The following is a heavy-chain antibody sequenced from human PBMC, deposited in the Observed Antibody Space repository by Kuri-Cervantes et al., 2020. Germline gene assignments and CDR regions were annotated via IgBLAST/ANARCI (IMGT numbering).Heavy chain of an antibody. J-gene: IGHJ4*02. V-gene: IGHV3-33*06. CDR1: GFTFSSYG. CDR3: AKENDVVVVAAFIDY. D-gene: IGHD2-15*01. Sequence: GESLKISCAASGFTFSSYGMHWVRQAPGKGLEWVAVIWYDGSNKYYADSVKGRFTISRDNSKNTLYLQMNSLRAEDTAVCYCAKENDVVVVAAFIDYWGQGTLVTVSS. CDR2: IWYDGSNK.